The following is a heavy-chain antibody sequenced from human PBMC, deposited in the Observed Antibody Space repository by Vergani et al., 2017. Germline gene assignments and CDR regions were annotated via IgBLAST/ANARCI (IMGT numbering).Heavy chain of an antibody. D-gene: IGHD3-22*01. CDR3: ARDGTYIFVSSSDYSHFLYY. Sequence: QVQLAESGGGRVQPGRSLRLSCAASGFSFSSHAIHWVRQAPGKGLEWVSVISNDGSKKYYADSVKGRFTISRDNSKNTLDLQMNSLRTQDTAVYFCARDGTYIFVSSSDYSHFLYYWGQGILVTVSS. CDR2: ISNDGSKK. V-gene: IGHV3-30*03. CDR1: GFSFSSHA. J-gene: IGHJ4*02.